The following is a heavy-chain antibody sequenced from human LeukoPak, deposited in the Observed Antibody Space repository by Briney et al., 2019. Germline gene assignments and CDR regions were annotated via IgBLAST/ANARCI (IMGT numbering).Heavy chain of an antibody. V-gene: IGHV3-23*01. D-gene: IGHD3-3*01. CDR3: AKDASYYDFWSGYSQSSFDY. CDR1: GFTFSSYD. Sequence: GGSLTLSCAASGFTFSSYDMSWVRQAPGRGLEWVSTISGGGDTTYYADSVKGRFTISRDNSKNTLYLQMNSLRAEYTAVYYCAKDASYYDFWSGYSQSSFDYWGQGTLVTASS. CDR2: ISGGGDTT. J-gene: IGHJ4*02.